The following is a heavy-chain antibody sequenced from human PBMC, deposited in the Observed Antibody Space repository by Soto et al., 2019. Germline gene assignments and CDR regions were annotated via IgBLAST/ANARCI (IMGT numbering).Heavy chain of an antibody. D-gene: IGHD6-25*01. CDR3: ARRGVRQSSDWFDP. CDR1: GFTFSNYD. Sequence: QVQLMESGGGVVQPGRSLRLSCTASGFTFSNYDMHWVRQAPGKGLAWVAVIWYDESDKYYADSVKGRFTISRDNSKNTLFLQMNSLRVEDTAVYYCARRGVRQSSDWFDPWGRGTLVTVSS. V-gene: IGHV3-33*01. J-gene: IGHJ5*02. CDR2: IWYDESDK.